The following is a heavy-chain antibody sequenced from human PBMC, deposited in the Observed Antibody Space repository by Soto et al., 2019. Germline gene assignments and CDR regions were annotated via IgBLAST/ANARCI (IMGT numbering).Heavy chain of an antibody. V-gene: IGHV3-23*01. J-gene: IGHJ4*02. CDR1: GFTFSSYA. Sequence: EVQLLESGGGLVQPGGSLRLSCAASGFTFSSYAMSWVRQAPGKGLEWVSSVSGSSGSKSYAESVKGRFTISRDNSKSTVYLQMNSLRAEDTAVYFCAKDWCSGTTCYCLENWGQGTLVTVSS. CDR3: AKDWCSGTTCYCLEN. D-gene: IGHD1-7*01. CDR2: VSGSSGSK.